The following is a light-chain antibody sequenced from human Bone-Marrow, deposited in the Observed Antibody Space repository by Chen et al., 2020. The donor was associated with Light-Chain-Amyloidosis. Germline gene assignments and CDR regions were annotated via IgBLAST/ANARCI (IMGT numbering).Light chain of an antibody. J-gene: IGLJ2*01. Sequence: SYELTQPPSVSVSPGQTARITCSGDDLPTKYAYCYQQKPGQAPVLVIHRDTERPSGISVRFSVSSSGTTATLTISGVQAEDEADYHCQSADSSGTYEVIFGGGTKLTVL. CDR3: QSADSSGTYEVI. CDR2: RDT. CDR1: DLPTKY. V-gene: IGLV3-25*03.